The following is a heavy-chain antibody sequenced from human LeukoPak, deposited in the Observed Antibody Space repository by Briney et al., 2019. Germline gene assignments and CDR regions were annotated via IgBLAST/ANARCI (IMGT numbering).Heavy chain of an antibody. D-gene: IGHD5-24*01. CDR3: ARALGWLPENY. V-gene: IGHV3-7*03. CDR2: IKQDGSEK. Sequence: HPGGTLRLSCAASGFTFSSYGMSWVRQAPGKGLEWVANIKQDGSEKDYVDSVKGRFTISRDNAKNSLYLQMNSLRAEDTAVYYCARALGWLPENYWGQGTLVTVSS. J-gene: IGHJ4*02. CDR1: GFTFSSYG.